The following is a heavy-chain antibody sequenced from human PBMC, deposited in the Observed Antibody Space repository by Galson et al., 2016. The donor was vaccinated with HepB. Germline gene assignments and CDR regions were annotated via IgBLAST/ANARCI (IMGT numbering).Heavy chain of an antibody. D-gene: IGHD4-17*01. CDR1: GDSVSSGTYY. CDR2: IYHSGST. V-gene: IGHV4-61*01. CDR3: ARVLDYGDYDRYYFDY. J-gene: IGHJ4*02. Sequence: SETLSLTCIVSGDSVSSGTYYWSWIRQPPGKGLEWIGYIYHSGSTNYNPSLKSRVTISVETSKNQFSLKLSSVTAADTAVYYCARVLDYGDYDRYYFDYWGQGTLVIVSS.